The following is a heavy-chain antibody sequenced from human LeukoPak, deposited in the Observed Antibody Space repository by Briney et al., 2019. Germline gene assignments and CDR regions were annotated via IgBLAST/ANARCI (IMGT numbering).Heavy chain of an antibody. CDR1: GGTFSSYA. CDR2: IIPIFGTA. J-gene: IGHJ4*02. V-gene: IGHV1-69*13. D-gene: IGHD2-2*01. CDR3: ASELVVVPAAIVG. Sequence: SVKVSCKASGGTFSSYAISWVRQAPGQGLEWMGGIIPIFGTANYAQKFQGRVTITADESTSTAYMELSSLRSGDTAVYYCASELVVVPAAIVGWGQGTLVTASS.